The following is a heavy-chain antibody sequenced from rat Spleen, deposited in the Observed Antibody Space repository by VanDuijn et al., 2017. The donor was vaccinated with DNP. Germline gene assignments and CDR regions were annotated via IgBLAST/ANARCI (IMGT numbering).Heavy chain of an antibody. CDR3: ARYYGYNYYAMDA. D-gene: IGHD1-9*01. J-gene: IGHJ4*01. Sequence: QVQLKESGPGLVQPSQTLSLTCTVAGFSLISYNVHWVRQPPGKGLEWMGVMWTGGSTDYSSGLRSRLSISRDTSKSQVFLKMNSLQTEDTAMYFCARYYGYNYYAMDAWGQGTSVTVSS. CDR2: MWTGGST. V-gene: IGHV2-30*01. CDR1: GFSLISYN.